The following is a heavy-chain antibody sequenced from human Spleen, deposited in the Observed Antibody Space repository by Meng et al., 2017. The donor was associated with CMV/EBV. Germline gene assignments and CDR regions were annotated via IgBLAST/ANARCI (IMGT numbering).Heavy chain of an antibody. D-gene: IGHD6-19*01. CDR3: ARAVAGTLEYFYY. Sequence: GGSLRLSCGASGFTFNDYELNWVRQAPGKGLEWVAYISGSGRDIYYADSVKGRFTVSRDNAKNSLYLQMNSLRVEDTALYYCARAVAGTLEYFYYWGQGTLVTVSS. CDR2: ISGSGRDI. V-gene: IGHV3-48*03. J-gene: IGHJ4*02. CDR1: GFTFNDYE.